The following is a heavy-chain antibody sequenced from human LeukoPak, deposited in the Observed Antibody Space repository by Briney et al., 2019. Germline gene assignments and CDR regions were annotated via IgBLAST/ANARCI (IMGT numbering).Heavy chain of an antibody. V-gene: IGHV4-34*01. D-gene: IGHD3-3*01. CDR2: INHSGSI. J-gene: IGHJ5*02. CDR3: ARAHTLYYDFWSGYYKTNWFDP. CDR1: GLSFSSNC. Sequence: GSLRLSCAVSGLSFSSNCMSWVRQAPGKGLEWIGEINHSGSINYNPSLKSRVTISVDTSKNQFSLKLSSVTAADTAVYYCARAHTLYYDFWSGYYKTNWFDPWGQGTLVTVSS.